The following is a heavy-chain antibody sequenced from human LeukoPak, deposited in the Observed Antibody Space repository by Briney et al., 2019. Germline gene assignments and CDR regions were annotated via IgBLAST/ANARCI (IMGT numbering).Heavy chain of an antibody. CDR2: VQHIGGET. CDR1: GFTLSTYG. J-gene: IGHJ1*01. D-gene: IGHD4-11*01. CDR3: ATYSILNAREFRY. V-gene: IGHV3-7*01. Sequence: GGSLRLSCAASGFTLSTYGMHWVRQAPGKGLEWVANVQHIGGETYYVDSVKGRFTISRDNAKNSVYLQMNSLGADDTAVYYCATYSILNAREFRYWGQGTLVTVTS.